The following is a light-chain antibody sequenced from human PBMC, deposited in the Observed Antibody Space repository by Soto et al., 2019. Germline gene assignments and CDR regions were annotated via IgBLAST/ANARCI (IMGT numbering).Light chain of an antibody. Sequence: EIVLTQSPGTLSLSPGERATLSCRASQSVSSTYIAWYQQNPGQAPRLLIYGASSRATGIPDRFSGSGSGTDFTFTISRLEPEDFAVYFCQQYGRSPPFTFGQGTKVEIK. CDR2: GAS. CDR1: QSVSSTY. V-gene: IGKV3-20*01. CDR3: QQYGRSPPFT. J-gene: IGKJ2*01.